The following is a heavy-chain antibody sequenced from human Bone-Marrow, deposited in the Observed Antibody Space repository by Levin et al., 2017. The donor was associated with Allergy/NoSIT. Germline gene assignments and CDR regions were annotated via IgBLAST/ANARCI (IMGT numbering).Heavy chain of an antibody. CDR1: EYNFIQYD. CDR2: IKPNSGGT. Sequence: ASVKVSCKASEYNFIQYDIHWVRQAPGQGPEWMGWIKPNSGGTKFAQKFQGRVSMTRDTSISTAYMELNGLRFDDAAIYYCARGGFIYDYYFDYWGQGTQVSVSS. V-gene: IGHV1-2*02. J-gene: IGHJ4*02. D-gene: IGHD5/OR15-5a*01. CDR3: ARGGFIYDYYFDY.